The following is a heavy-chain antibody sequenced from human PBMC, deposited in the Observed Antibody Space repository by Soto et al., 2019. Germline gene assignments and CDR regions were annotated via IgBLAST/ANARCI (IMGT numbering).Heavy chain of an antibody. Sequence: ASVKVSCKASGGTFSSYAISWVRQAPGQGLEWMGGIIPIFGTANYAQKFQGRVTITADESTSTAYMELSSLRSEDTAVYYCASPSIAARPDYYYYYMDVWGKGTTVTVSS. D-gene: IGHD6-6*01. V-gene: IGHV1-69*13. CDR2: IIPIFGTA. CDR3: ASPSIAARPDYYYYYMDV. CDR1: GGTFSSYA. J-gene: IGHJ6*03.